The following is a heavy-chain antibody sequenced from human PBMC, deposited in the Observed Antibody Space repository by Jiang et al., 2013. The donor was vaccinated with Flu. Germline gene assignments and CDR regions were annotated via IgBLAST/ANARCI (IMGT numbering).Heavy chain of an antibody. V-gene: IGHV2-70*04. D-gene: IGHD4-11*01. Sequence: KPTQTLTLTCTFSGFSLSTSGMHVSWIRQPPGKALEWLARIDWDDDKLYSTSLKTRLTISKDTSKNQVVLTMTDVDPVDTATYYCARTRPYTNYADFWGQGTLVTVSS. J-gene: IGHJ4*02. CDR1: GFSLSTSGMH. CDR3: ARTRPYTNYADF. CDR2: IDWDDDK.